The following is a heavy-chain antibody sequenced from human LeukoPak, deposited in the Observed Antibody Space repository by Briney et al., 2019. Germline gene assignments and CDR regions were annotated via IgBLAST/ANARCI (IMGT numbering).Heavy chain of an antibody. CDR1: GDSVNSHY. Sequence: SETLSLTCTVSGDSVNSHYWSWLRQPPGKGLEWIAYVYYTGTSNYNPSLKSRVTISIDTSKNQFSLKPISVTAADTAVYYCARYSNHVDYFDSWGQGTLVTVSS. CDR3: ARYSNHVDYFDS. CDR2: VYYTGTS. D-gene: IGHD4-11*01. J-gene: IGHJ4*02. V-gene: IGHV4-59*02.